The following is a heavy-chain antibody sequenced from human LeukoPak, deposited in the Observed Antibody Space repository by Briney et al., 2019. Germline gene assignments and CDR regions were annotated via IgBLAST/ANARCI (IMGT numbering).Heavy chain of an antibody. D-gene: IGHD2-2*01. CDR2: INHSGST. V-gene: IGHV4-34*01. CDR1: GGSFSGYY. J-gene: IGHJ6*02. CDR3: ARGYCSSTSCSKDYYYGMDV. Sequence: SEKLSFTCAVYGGSFSGYYWSWIRQPPGKGLEWIGEINHSGSTNYNPSLKSRVTISVDTSKNQFSLKLSSVTAADTAVYYCARGYCSSTSCSKDYYYGMDVWGQGTTVTVSS.